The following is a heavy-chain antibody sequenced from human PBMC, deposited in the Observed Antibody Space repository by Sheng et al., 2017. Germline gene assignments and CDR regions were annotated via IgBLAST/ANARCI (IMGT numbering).Heavy chain of an antibody. V-gene: IGHV4-34*01. J-gene: IGHJ3*02. CDR3: ARLRPLTMIVVPRGAFDI. CDR1: GGSFSGYY. D-gene: IGHD3-22*01. CDR2: INHSGST. Sequence: QVQLQQWGAGLLKLSETLSLTCAVYGGSFSGYYWSWIRQPPGKGLEWIGEINHSGSTNYNPSLKSRVTISVDTSKNQFSLKLSSVTAADTAVYYCARLRPLTMIVVPRGAFDIWAKGNGHVSS.